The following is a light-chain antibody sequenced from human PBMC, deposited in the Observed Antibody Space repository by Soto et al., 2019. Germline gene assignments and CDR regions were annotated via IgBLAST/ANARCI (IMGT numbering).Light chain of an antibody. J-gene: IGKJ1*01. CDR3: MQRLENFRT. V-gene: IGKV2-28*01. Sequence: DIVMTQSPSSLSVTAGEGACISCMSSARLRHKNGYNYVDWYMQKPGQSPQLLIYLGSNRASGVPDRFSGSGSDTYFTLEISRVEADDVGVYYCMQRLENFRTFGQGTKVDIK. CDR2: LGS. CDR1: ARLRHKNGYNY.